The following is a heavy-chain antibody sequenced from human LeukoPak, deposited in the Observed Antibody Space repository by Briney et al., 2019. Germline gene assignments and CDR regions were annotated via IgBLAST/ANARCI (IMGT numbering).Heavy chain of an antibody. CDR3: ARGLYYDSSDGGAFDI. J-gene: IGHJ3*02. CDR2: ISAYNGNT. CDR1: GYTFTSYG. D-gene: IGHD3-22*01. V-gene: IGHV1-18*01. Sequence: VASVKVSCKASGYTFTSYGISWVRQAPGQGLEWMGWISAYNGNTNYAQKLQGRVTMTTDTSTSTAYMELRSLRSDDTAVYYCARGLYYDSSDGGAFDIWGQGTMVTVSS.